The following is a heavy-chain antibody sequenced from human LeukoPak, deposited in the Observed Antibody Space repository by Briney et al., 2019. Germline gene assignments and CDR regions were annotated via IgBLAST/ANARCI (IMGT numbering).Heavy chain of an antibody. D-gene: IGHD6-6*01. CDR2: IYYSGST. CDR1: GDSITRSDYY. J-gene: IGHJ4*02. CDR3: ARGVARSSKFHFSYYFDY. Sequence: SETLSLTCTVSGDSITRSDYYWDWIRQPPGKGLEWIGSIYYSGSTYYNPSLKSRVTISVDTSKNQFSLKLSSVTAADTAVYYCARGVARSSKFHFSYYFDYWGQGTLVTVSS. V-gene: IGHV4-39*07.